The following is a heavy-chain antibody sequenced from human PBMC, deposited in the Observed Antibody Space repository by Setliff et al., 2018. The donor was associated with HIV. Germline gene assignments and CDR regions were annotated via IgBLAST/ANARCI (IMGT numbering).Heavy chain of an antibody. V-gene: IGHV1-2*06. CDR3: ARSDISGTGYFDS. J-gene: IGHJ4*02. Sequence: ASVKVSCKASGYIFTDYYMHGVRQAPGQELGWMGRINPNSGGTNYAQKFQGRVSMTRDTSTTTVYMELYSLRSEDTAVYHCARSDISGTGYFDSWGQGTLVTVSS. CDR2: INPNSGGT. D-gene: IGHD1-20*01. CDR1: GYIFTDYY.